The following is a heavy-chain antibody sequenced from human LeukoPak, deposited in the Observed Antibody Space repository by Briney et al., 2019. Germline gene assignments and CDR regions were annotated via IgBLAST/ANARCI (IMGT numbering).Heavy chain of an antibody. J-gene: IGHJ4*02. CDR1: GGTFSSYA. V-gene: IGHV1-2*02. Sequence: APVKVSCKASGGTFSSYAISWVRQAPGQGLEWMGWINPNSGGTYYSQRFQGRVTMTRDTPISTAYMQLSRLRFDDTAVYYCGRDRLRATVTTVDFWGQGTLLTVSS. CDR2: INPNSGGT. D-gene: IGHD4-17*01. CDR3: GRDRLRATVTTVDF.